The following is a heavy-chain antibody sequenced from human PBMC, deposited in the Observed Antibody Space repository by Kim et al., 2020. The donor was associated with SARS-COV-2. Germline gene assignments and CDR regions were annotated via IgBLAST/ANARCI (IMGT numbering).Heavy chain of an antibody. CDR1: GYTFTSHY. CDR3: AREGDSSGYYPHPFDY. CDR2: INPSGGST. J-gene: IGHJ4*02. Sequence: ASVKVSCKASGYTFTSHYMHWVRQAPGQGLEWMGIINPSGGSTSYAQKFQGRVTMSRDTSTSTDYMELSSLRSEDTAGYYCAREGDSSGYYPHPFDYWGQGTLVTVSS. V-gene: IGHV1-46*01. D-gene: IGHD3-22*01.